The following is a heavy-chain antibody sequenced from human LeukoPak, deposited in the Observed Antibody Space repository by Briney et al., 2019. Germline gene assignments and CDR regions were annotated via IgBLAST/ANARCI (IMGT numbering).Heavy chain of an antibody. D-gene: IGHD3-22*01. V-gene: IGHV4-34*01. J-gene: IGHJ4*02. CDR3: ARSLYYYDSSGYYRDY. CDR2: INHSGST. Sequence: PSETLSLTCAVYGGSFSGYYWSWIRQPPGKGQEWIGEINHSGSTNYNPSLKSRVTISVDTSKNQFSLKLSSVTAADTAVYYCARSLYYYDSSGYYRDYWGQGTLVTVSS. CDR1: GGSFSGYY.